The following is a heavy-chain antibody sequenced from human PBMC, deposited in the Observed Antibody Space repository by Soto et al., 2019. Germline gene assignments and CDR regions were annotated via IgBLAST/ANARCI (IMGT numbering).Heavy chain of an antibody. Sequence: EVQLVESGGGLVQPGGSLRLSCAASGFTFSTYWMSWVRQAPGKGLEWVANIKQDGSEKYYVDSVKGRFTISRDNAKNSLYLQMNSLRAEDAAVYYCARYPNSVVVPAATYYYYGMDVWGQGTTVTVSS. V-gene: IGHV3-7*04. CDR1: GFTFSTYW. J-gene: IGHJ6*02. CDR3: ARYPNSVVVPAATYYYYGMDV. D-gene: IGHD2-2*01. CDR2: IKQDGSEK.